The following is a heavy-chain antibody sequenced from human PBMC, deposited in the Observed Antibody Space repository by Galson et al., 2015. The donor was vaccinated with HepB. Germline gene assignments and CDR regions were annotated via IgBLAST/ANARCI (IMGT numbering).Heavy chain of an antibody. J-gene: IGHJ1*01. V-gene: IGHV3-53*04. Sequence: SLRLSCAVSEFTAGSSYMTWVRQAPGKGLESVSVIYNGGTTKYADSVKGRFTISRHSSSNSVYLHMNSLRAEVTAVYYCARAHTNGWLAIEHWGQGTLVTVSS. CDR3: ARAHTNGWLAIEH. CDR1: EFTAGSSY. D-gene: IGHD6-19*01. CDR2: IYNGGTT.